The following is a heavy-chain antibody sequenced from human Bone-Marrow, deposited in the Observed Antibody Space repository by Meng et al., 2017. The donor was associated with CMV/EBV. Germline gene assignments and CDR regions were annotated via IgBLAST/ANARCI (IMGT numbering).Heavy chain of an antibody. CDR1: FTFSSYA. CDR3: AKGRIVVVPAAIGYFDY. D-gene: IGHD2-2*02. Sequence: FTFSSYAMSWVRQAPGKGLEWVSAISGSGGSTYYADSVKGRFTISRDNSKNTLYLQMNSLRAEDTAVYYCAKGRIVVVPAAIGYFDYWGQGTLVTVSS. V-gene: IGHV3-23*01. CDR2: ISGSGGST. J-gene: IGHJ4*02.